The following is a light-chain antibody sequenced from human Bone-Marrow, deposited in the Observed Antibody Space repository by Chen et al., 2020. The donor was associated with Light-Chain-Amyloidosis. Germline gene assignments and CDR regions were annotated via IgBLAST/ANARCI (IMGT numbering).Light chain of an antibody. CDR1: ALPKEN. CDR2: NDS. V-gene: IGLV3-25*03. Sequence: YDLKQPPSVSVSTGQTARITCSGDALPKENDYWYQQKPGQAPVLVIYNDSERPLGIPERFSGSSSGTTVTLTISGVQAEDEADYYCQSADSSGSYLVIFGGGTKLTVL. CDR3: QSADSSGSYLVI. J-gene: IGLJ2*01.